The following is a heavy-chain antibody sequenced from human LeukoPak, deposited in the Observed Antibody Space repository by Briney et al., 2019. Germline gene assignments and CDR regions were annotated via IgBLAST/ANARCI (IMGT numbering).Heavy chain of an antibody. J-gene: IGHJ4*02. V-gene: IGHV3-7*01. CDR3: ARVFSYFDWSAFGY. CDR1: GFTFSSYW. Sequence: GGSLRPSCAASGFTFSSYWMSWVRQAPGKGLEWVANIKQDGSEKYYVDSVKGRFTISRDNAKNSLYLQMNSLRAEDTAVYYCARVFSYFDWSAFGYWGQGTLVTVSS. CDR2: IKQDGSEK. D-gene: IGHD3-9*01.